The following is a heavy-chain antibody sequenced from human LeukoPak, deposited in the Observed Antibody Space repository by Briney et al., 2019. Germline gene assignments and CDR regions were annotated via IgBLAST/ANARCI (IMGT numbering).Heavy chain of an antibody. V-gene: IGHV1-2*02. CDR3: ARVYGDYSYYYYYYMDV. CDR1: GYTFTGYY. J-gene: IGHJ6*03. Sequence: ASVKVSCKASGYTFTGYYMHWVRQAPGQGLEWMGWINPNSGGTNYAQKFRGRVTMTRDTSTSTAYMELRSLRSDDTAVYYCARVYGDYSYYYYYYMDVWGKGTTVTISS. D-gene: IGHD4-17*01. CDR2: INPNSGGT.